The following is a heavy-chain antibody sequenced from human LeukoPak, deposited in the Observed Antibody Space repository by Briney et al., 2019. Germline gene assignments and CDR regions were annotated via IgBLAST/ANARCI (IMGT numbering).Heavy chain of an antibody. CDR3: ASGTGGGYFDY. D-gene: IGHD1-1*01. CDR1: GYTFTSYY. CDR2: INPSGGST. Sequence: ASVKVSCKASGYTFTSYYMHWVRQAPGQGLEWMGIINPSGGSTSYAQKFQGRVTMTRDTSISTAYMELSRLRSDDTAVYYCASGTGGGYFDYWGQGTLVTVSS. V-gene: IGHV1-46*01. J-gene: IGHJ4*02.